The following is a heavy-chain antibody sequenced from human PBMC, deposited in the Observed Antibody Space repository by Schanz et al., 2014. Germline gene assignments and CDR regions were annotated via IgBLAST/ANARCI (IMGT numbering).Heavy chain of an antibody. V-gene: IGHV3-NL1*01. J-gene: IGHJ4*02. CDR1: GFTFSSYG. Sequence: QVQLVESGGGVVQPGRSLRLSCAASGFTFSSYGMNWLRQAPGKGLEWVSVIGVDGTTTYYADSVKGRFTISRDNSKNTLYLQMNSLRPEDTAVYYCAKYRGYYGVSRSYRELEYWGQGTLVTVSS. CDR3: AKYRGYYGVSRSYRELEY. D-gene: IGHD3-10*01. CDR2: IGVDGTTT.